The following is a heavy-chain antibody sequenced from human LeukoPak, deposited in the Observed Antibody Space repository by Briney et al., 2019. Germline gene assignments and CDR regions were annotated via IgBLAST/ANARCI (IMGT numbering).Heavy chain of an antibody. J-gene: IGHJ4*02. CDR3: ARESGMVRGPYYFDY. D-gene: IGHD3-10*01. CDR1: GGSISSSSYY. Sequence: PSETLSLTCTVSGGSISSSSYYWGWIRQPPGKGLEWIGSIYYSGSTYYNPSLKSRVTISVDTSKNQFSLKLSSVTAADTAVYYCARESGMVRGPYYFDYWGQGTLVTVSS. CDR2: IYYSGST. V-gene: IGHV4-39*07.